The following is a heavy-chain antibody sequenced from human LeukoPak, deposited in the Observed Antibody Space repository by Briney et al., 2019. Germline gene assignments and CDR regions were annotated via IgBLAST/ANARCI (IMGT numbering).Heavy chain of an antibody. Sequence: SETLSLTCTVSGGSIRSQHWTWIRRAPGKRLEWIGYTFYTGATYYNPSLRSRVTISIDTSKNQFSLKVTSVTTADTAVYYCAKRDRGGWFDPWGQGTLVTVSS. V-gene: IGHV4-59*11. D-gene: IGHD1-1*01. CDR3: AKRDRGGWFDP. J-gene: IGHJ5*02. CDR1: GGSIRSQH. CDR2: TFYTGAT.